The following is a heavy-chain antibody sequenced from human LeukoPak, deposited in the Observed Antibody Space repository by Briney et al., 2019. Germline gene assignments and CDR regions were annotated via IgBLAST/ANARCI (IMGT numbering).Heavy chain of an antibody. CDR2: IRNKANSYTT. D-gene: IGHD1-26*01. CDR1: GFTFSDHY. J-gene: IGHJ4*02. V-gene: IGHV3-72*01. CDR3: TDVGSTI. Sequence: GGSLRLSCAASGFTFSDHYMDWVRQAPGKGLEWLSQIRNKANSYTTFYAASVKGRFTISRDDSKSPLYLQMNSLKTEDTAVYYCTDVGSTIWGQGTLVTVSS.